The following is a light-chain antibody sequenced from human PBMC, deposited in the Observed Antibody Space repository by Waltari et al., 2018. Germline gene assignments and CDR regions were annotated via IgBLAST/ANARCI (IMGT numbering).Light chain of an antibody. CDR3: QQRSNWPPF. J-gene: IGKJ4*01. V-gene: IGKV3-11*01. Sequence: EIVLTQSPATLSLSPGERATLSCRASQSVSSYFAWYQQKPGQAPRLLIYDASNRATGIPARFSGSGSGTDFTLTISSLEPEDFAVYYCQQRSNWPPFFGGGTKVEIK. CDR1: QSVSSY. CDR2: DAS.